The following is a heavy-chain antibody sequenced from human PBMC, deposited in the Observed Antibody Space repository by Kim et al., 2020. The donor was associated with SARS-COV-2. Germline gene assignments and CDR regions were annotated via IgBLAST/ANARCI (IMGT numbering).Heavy chain of an antibody. V-gene: IGHV3-43*01. Sequence: GGSLRLSCAASGFTFDDYTMHWVRQAPGKGLEWVSLISWDGGSTYYADSVKGRSTISRDNSKNSLYLQMNSLRTEDTALYYCAKGGQDYGGNSGDFDYWGQGSLVTVSS. J-gene: IGHJ4*02. CDR1: GFTFDDYT. D-gene: IGHD4-17*01. CDR2: ISWDGGST. CDR3: AKGGQDYGGNSGDFDY.